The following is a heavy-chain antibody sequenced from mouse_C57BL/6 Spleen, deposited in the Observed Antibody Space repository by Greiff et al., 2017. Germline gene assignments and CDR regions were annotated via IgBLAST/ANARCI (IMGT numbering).Heavy chain of an antibody. CDR2: ISSGSSTI. J-gene: IGHJ4*01. Sequence: DVKLVESGGGLVKPGGSLKLSCAASGFTFSDYGMHWVRQAPEKGLEWVAYISSGSSTIYYADTVKGRFTISRDNAKNTLFLQMTSLRSEDTAMYYCARDSGYAMDYWGQGTSVTVSS. CDR3: ARDSGYAMDY. V-gene: IGHV5-17*01. CDR1: GFTFSDYG.